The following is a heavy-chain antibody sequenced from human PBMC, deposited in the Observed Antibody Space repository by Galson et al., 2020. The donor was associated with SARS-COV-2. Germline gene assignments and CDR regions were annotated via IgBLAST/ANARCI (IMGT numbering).Heavy chain of an antibody. V-gene: IGHV3-13*01. J-gene: IGHJ6*03. Sequence: GESLKISCAASGFTFSSYDMHWVRQATGKGLEWVSAIGTAGDTCYPGSVKGRFTISRENAKNSLYLQMNSLRAGDTAVYYCARATYSGSYPGNYYYYYYYMDVWGKGTTVTVSS. CDR1: GFTFSSYD. CDR2: IGTAGDT. D-gene: IGHD1-26*01. CDR3: ARATYSGSYPGNYYYYYYYMDV.